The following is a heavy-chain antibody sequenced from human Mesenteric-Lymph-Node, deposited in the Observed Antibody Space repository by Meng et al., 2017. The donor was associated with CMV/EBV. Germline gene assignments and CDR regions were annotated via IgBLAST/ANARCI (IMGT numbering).Heavy chain of an antibody. CDR2: TYYRSKWYN. CDR1: GDSVSSNRAA. J-gene: IGHJ4*02. Sequence: LRLSCAISGDSVSSNRAAWNWIRQSPSRGLEWLGRTYYRSKWYNDYAVSVKSRITINPDTSKNQFSLQLNSVTPEDTAVYYCARANSGNYGGLDYWGQGTLVTVSS. CDR3: ARANSGNYGGLDY. V-gene: IGHV6-1*01. D-gene: IGHD1-26*01.